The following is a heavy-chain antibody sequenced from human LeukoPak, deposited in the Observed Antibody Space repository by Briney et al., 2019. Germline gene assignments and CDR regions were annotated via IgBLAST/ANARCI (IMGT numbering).Heavy chain of an antibody. CDR1: GLTFSSYS. CDR2: ISISSSYI. D-gene: IGHD1-26*01. V-gene: IGHV3-21*01. J-gene: IGHJ3*01. CDR3: ARYRGKGTSWPLDV. Sequence: PGRSLRLSCAAPGLTFSSYSMNWVRQAPGKGLEWVSSISISSSYIYYADSVKGRFTISRDNAKNSLDLQMNSLRDEDTALYYCARYRGKGTSWPLDVWGQGTIVTVSS.